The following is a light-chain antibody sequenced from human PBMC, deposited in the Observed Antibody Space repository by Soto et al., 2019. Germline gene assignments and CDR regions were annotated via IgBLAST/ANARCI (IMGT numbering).Light chain of an antibody. Sequence: DIQMTQSPSSLSASVGDRVTITCRASQSISTYLNWYQQKPGKAPKLLIYAASCLQSGVPSRFSGSGSSTDFTLTISSLQPEDFATYYCQQSYSTLWTFGQGTKVEIK. CDR2: AAS. CDR1: QSISTY. J-gene: IGKJ1*01. CDR3: QQSYSTLWT. V-gene: IGKV1-39*01.